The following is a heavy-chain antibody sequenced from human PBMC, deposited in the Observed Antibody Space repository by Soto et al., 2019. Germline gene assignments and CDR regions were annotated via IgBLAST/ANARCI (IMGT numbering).Heavy chain of an antibody. CDR1: GFTFSDEN. Sequence: GGSLRLSCSASGFTFSDENMSWVRQVPGKGLEWVSGISGGGSYIFYADSVQGRFSISRDNPKNSLFLEMNSLRVEDTAVYYCARDSDCHSTSCFFPPHVWGQGTTVTVSS. CDR3: ARDSDCHSTSCFFPPHV. D-gene: IGHD2-2*01. J-gene: IGHJ6*02. V-gene: IGHV3-21*06. CDR2: ISGGGSYI.